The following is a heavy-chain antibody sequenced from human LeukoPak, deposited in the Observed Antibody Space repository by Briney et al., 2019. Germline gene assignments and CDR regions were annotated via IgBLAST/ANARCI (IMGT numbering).Heavy chain of an antibody. J-gene: IGHJ6*02. CDR1: GFTFSSYG. D-gene: IGHD3-3*01. CDR2: ISYDGSNK. CDR3: AKDQESGAVYYYAMDV. Sequence: GGSLRLSCAASGFTFSSYGMHWVRQAPGKGLEWVAVISYDGSNKYYADSVKGRFTISRDNSKNTLYLQMNSLRPEDTAMYHCAKDQESGAVYYYAMDVWGQGTTVTVSS. V-gene: IGHV3-30*19.